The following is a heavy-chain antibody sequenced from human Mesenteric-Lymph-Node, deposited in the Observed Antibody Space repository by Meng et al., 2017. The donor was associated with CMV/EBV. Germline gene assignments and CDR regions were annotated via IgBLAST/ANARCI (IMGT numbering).Heavy chain of an antibody. J-gene: IGHJ6*02. CDR1: GGSISNYY. V-gene: IGHV4-59*01. CDR2: ISYSGNT. CDR3: ARDLYYYYEMDV. Sequence: GSLRLSCTVSGGSISNYYWSWIRQPPGKGLEWIGYISYSGNTNYNPSLKSRVTISIDTSKNQFSLSLTSVTAADTAVYYCARDLYYYYEMDVWGQGTTVTVSS.